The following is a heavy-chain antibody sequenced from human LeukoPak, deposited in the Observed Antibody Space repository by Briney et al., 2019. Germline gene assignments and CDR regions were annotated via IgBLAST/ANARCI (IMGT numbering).Heavy chain of an antibody. D-gene: IGHD6-13*01. V-gene: IGHV4-59*08. CDR2: IYYSGST. J-gene: IGHJ6*02. CDR3: ARHSNSFNYYGMDV. CDR1: GGSISSYY. Sequence: SETLSLTCTVSGGSISSYYWSWIRQPPGKGLEWIGYIYYSGSTNYNPSLKSRVTISVDTSKNQFSLKLSSVTAADTAVYYCARHSNSFNYYGMDVWGQGTTVTVSS.